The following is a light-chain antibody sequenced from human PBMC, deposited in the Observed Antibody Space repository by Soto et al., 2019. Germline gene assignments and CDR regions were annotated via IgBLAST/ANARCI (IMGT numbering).Light chain of an antibody. J-gene: IGLJ3*02. Sequence: QSALTQPASVSGSPGQSITISCTGTSSDVGGYNYVSWYQQHPGKAPRLMIYDVSSRPSGVSNRFSGSKSGNTASLTISGFQAEDEADYYCSSYARYSTLFGGGTKVTVL. CDR2: DVS. CDR3: SSYARYSTL. CDR1: SSDVGGYNY. V-gene: IGLV2-14*03.